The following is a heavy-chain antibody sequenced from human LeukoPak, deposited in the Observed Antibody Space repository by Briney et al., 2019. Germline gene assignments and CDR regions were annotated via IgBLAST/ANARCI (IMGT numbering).Heavy chain of an antibody. J-gene: IGHJ4*02. V-gene: IGHV1-46*01. CDR3: ARDNSYYGSGSQSDY. D-gene: IGHD3-10*01. CDR2: INPSGGST. CDR1: GYTFTSYY. Sequence: ASVKVSCKASGYTFTSYYMHWVRQAPGQGLEWMGIINPSGGSTSYAQKFQGRVTMTRDTSTSTVYMELSSLRSEDTAVYYCARDNSYYGSGSQSDYWGQGTLVTVSS.